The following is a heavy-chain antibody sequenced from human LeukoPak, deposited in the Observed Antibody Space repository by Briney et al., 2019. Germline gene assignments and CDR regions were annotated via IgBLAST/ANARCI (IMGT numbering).Heavy chain of an antibody. CDR2: IYPGDSDT. V-gene: IGHV5-51*01. D-gene: IGHD4-11*01. Sequence: GASLKISCKGSGYSFTSYWIGWVRQMPGKGLEWMGIIYPGDSDTRYSPSFQGQVTISADKSISTAYLQWSSLKASDTAMYYCARVYSNLGSYFDYWGQGTLVTVSS. J-gene: IGHJ4*02. CDR1: GYSFTSYW. CDR3: ARVYSNLGSYFDY.